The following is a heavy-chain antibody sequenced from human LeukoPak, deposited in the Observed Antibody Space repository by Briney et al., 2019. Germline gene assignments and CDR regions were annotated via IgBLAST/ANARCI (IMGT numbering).Heavy chain of an antibody. V-gene: IGHV3-7*01. CDR3: ARAPPLVVVPAAIGAGYYYYYMDV. CDR2: IKQDGSEK. D-gene: IGHD2-2*02. J-gene: IGHJ6*03. Sequence: PGGSLRLSCAASGFTFSSYWMSWVRQAPGKGLEWVANIKQDGSEKYYVDSVKGRFTISRDNAKNSLYLQMNSLRAEDTAVYYCARAPPLVVVPAAIGAGYYYYYMDVWGKGTTVTVSS. CDR1: GFTFSSYW.